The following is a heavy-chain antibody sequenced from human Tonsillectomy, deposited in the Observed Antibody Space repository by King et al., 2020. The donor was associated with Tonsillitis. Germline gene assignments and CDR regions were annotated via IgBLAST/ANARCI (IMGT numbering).Heavy chain of an antibody. CDR3: AGGIGGWYYY. D-gene: IGHD6-19*01. Sequence: QLVQSGAEVKKPGSSVKVSCKASGGTFGTYTINWVRQAPGQGLEWMGDLIPIFGTPNYAQRFQGRVTITADESTTTAYMALNSLRADDSAVYYWAGGIGGWYYYWGQGTLVTVSS. V-gene: IGHV1-69*12. CDR1: GGTFGTYT. J-gene: IGHJ4*02. CDR2: LIPIFGTP.